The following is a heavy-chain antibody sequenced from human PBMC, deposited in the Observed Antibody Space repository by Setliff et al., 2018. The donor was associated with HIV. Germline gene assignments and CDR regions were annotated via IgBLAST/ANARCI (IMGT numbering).Heavy chain of an antibody. J-gene: IGHJ6*02. CDR2: IYTSGST. CDR3: ARDNYYNFWSGYWGMDV. CDR1: GGSINSGSYY. Sequence: PSETLSLTCTVSGGSINSGSYYWTWIRQPAGKGLEWIGHIYTSGSTNYNPSLQNRVTMSVDTSKNQFSLRLSSVTAADTAVYYCARDNYYNFWSGYWGMDVWGQGTTVTVSS. V-gene: IGHV4-61*09. D-gene: IGHD3-3*01.